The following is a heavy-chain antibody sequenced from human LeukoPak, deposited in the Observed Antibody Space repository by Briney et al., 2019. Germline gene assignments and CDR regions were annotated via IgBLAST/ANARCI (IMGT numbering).Heavy chain of an antibody. Sequence: PLETLSLTCAVYGGSFSGYYWSWIRQPPGKGLEWIGEINHSGSTNYNPSLKSRVTISVDTSKNQFSLKLSSVTAADTAVYYCARGRVGYSHHPSDPWGQGTLVTVSS. CDR1: GGSFSGYY. V-gene: IGHV4-34*01. CDR2: INHSGST. J-gene: IGHJ5*02. D-gene: IGHD6-13*01. CDR3: ARGRVGYSHHPSDP.